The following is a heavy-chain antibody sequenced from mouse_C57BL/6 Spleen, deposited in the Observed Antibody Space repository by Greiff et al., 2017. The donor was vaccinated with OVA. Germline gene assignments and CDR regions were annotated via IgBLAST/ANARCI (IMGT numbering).Heavy chain of an antibody. CDR2: ISYSGST. CDR1: GYSITSGYD. J-gene: IGHJ3*01. CDR3: ARALTGTYWFAY. Sequence: EVHLVESGPGMVKPSQSLSLTCTVTGYSITSGYDWHWIRHFPGNKLEWMGYISYSGSTNYNPSLKSRISITHDTSKNHFFLKLNSVTTEDTATYYCARALTGTYWFAYWGQGTLVTVSA. D-gene: IGHD4-1*01. V-gene: IGHV3-1*01.